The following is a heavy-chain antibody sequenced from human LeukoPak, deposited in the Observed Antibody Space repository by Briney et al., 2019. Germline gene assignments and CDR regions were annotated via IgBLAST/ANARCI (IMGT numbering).Heavy chain of an antibody. CDR1: GFTVSSNY. D-gene: IGHD4-23*01. CDR2: IYSGGTT. V-gene: IGHV3-66*02. J-gene: IGHJ4*02. Sequence: GGSLRLSCAASGFTVSSNYMNWVRQAPGKGLEWVSVIYSGGTTYYTDSVKGRFTISRDNSKNTLYLQMNSLGTEDTAVYYCARELHWGQGTLVTVSS. CDR3: ARELH.